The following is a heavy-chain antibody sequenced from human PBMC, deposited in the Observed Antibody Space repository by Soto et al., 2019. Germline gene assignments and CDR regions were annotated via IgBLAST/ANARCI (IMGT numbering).Heavy chain of an antibody. CDR3: SGGVGDAF. J-gene: IGHJ1*01. V-gene: IGHV3-7*04. CDR1: ESTVSRDW. Sequence: EVHLVESGGGLVQTGGSLRLSCAIFESTVSRDWMNWVRQAPGKGLEWVAHINQDGSEKYYVDSVKGRFTISRDNAKKSLYLQMNSLSAADTDMSDCSGGVGDAFWGQGTLVTVSS. D-gene: IGHD3-16*01. CDR2: INQDGSEK.